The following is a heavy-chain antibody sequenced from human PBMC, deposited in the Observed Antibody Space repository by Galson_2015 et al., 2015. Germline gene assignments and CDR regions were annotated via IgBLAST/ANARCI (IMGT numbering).Heavy chain of an antibody. Sequence: SLRLSCAASGFTFSSYGMHWVRQAPGKGLEWVAVIWYDGSNKYYADSVKGRFTISRDNSKNTLYLQMNSLRAEDTAVYYCARGPDDYDILTGYYDYWGQGTLVTVSP. CDR2: IWYDGSNK. CDR1: GFTFSSYG. V-gene: IGHV3-33*01. D-gene: IGHD3-9*01. CDR3: ARGPDDYDILTGYYDY. J-gene: IGHJ4*02.